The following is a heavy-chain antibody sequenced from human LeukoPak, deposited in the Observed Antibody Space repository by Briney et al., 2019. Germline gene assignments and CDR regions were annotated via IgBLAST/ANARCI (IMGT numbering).Heavy chain of an antibody. V-gene: IGHV1-2*02. Sequence: ASVKVSCKASGYTFTSYYMHWVRQAPGQGLEWMGWINPNSGGTNYAQKFQGRVTMTRDTSISTAYMELSSLRSDDTAVYYCARARTYCGGDCSYFDFWGQGTLVTVSS. CDR2: INPNSGGT. J-gene: IGHJ4*02. CDR1: GYTFTSYY. CDR3: ARARTYCGGDCSYFDF. D-gene: IGHD2-21*02.